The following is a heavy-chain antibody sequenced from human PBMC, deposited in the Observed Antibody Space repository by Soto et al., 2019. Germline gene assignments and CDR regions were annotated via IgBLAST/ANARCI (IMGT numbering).Heavy chain of an antibody. Sequence: EVQLVESGGGLVQPGGSLRLSCEASGFTFSNSWMSWVRLAPGKGLEWVANINRGGTAKNYVDSVKGRFTISRDNAKNSLYLQMNSLRAEDTAVYYCTCYYENDAYSSYWGQGTLVTVSS. D-gene: IGHD3-22*01. V-gene: IGHV3-7*03. CDR3: TCYYENDAYSSY. CDR1: GFTFSNSW. CDR2: INRGGTAK. J-gene: IGHJ4*02.